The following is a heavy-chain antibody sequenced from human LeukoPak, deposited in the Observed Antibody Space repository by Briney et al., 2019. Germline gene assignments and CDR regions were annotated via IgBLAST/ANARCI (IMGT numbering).Heavy chain of an antibody. CDR1: GGTFSSYA. D-gene: IGHD3-22*01. CDR3: ARVRLYDSSGYYSGPEDY. V-gene: IGHV1-69*13. CDR2: IIPIFGTA. J-gene: IGHJ4*02. Sequence: SVKVSCKASGGTFSSYAISWVRQAPGQGLEWMGGIIPIFGTANYAQKFQGRVTITADESTSTAYMELSSLRSEDTAVYYCARVRLYDSSGYYSGPEDYWGQGTLVTVSS.